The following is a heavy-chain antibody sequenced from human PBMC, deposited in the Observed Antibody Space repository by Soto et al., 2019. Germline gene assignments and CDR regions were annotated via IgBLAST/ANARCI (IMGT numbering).Heavy chain of an antibody. CDR3: ARGGRDIVVVVAATPNFDY. J-gene: IGHJ4*02. CDR1: GGSFSGYY. Sequence: QVQLQQWGAGLLMPSETLSLTCAVYGGSFSGYYWSWIRQPPGKGLEWIGEINHSGSTNYNPSLKSRVTISVDTSKNQFSLKLSSVTAADTAVYYCARGGRDIVVVVAATPNFDYWGQGTLVTVSS. CDR2: INHSGST. D-gene: IGHD2-15*01. V-gene: IGHV4-34*01.